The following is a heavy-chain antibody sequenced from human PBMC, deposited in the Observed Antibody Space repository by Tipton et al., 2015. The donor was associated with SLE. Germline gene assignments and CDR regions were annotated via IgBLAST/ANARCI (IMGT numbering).Heavy chain of an antibody. CDR3: ARVGGGSSWYGWFDP. J-gene: IGHJ5*02. V-gene: IGHV3-48*03. CDR1: GFTFSSYE. Sequence: SLRLSCAASGFTFSSYEMNWVRQAPGKGLEWVSYISSSGSTIYYADSVKGRFTISRHNSKNTLYLQMNSLRAEDTAVYYCARVGGGSSWYGWFDPWGQGTLVTVSS. CDR2: ISSSGSTI. D-gene: IGHD6-13*01.